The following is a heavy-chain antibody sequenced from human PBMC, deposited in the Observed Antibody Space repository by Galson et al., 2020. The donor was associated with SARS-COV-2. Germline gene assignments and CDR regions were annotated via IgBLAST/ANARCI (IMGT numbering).Heavy chain of an antibody. CDR2: ISTNSGKT. J-gene: IGHJ4*02. V-gene: IGHV1-18*01. D-gene: IGHD3-10*01. CDR3: ARDVNYRFET. Sequence: SVKVSCKHSGYTFTTNGISWVRKAPGQGLEWMGGISTNSGKTNYAQKLQGRVSMTRDTSTSTAYMELGSLRSDNTAVYYCARDVNYRFETWVQGTLVTVSS. CDR1: GYTFTTNG.